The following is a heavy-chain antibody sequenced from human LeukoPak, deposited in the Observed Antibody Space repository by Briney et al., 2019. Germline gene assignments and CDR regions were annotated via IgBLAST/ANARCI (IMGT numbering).Heavy chain of an antibody. Sequence: ASVKVSCKASGYTFTSYDINWVRQATGQGLEWMGWMNPNSGNTGYAQKFQGRVTITRNTSISTAYMELSSLRSEDTAVYYCARGLSKAIFGVVTRYYFDYWAREPWSPSPQ. CDR3: ARGLSKAIFGVVTRYYFDY. J-gene: IGHJ4*02. D-gene: IGHD3-3*01. V-gene: IGHV1-8*03. CDR2: MNPNSGNT. CDR1: GYTFTSYD.